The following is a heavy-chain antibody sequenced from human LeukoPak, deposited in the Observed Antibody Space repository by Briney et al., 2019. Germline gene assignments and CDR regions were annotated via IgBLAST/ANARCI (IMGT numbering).Heavy chain of an antibody. Sequence: GGSLRLSCAASGFTFSNAWMSWVRQAPGKGLEWVGRIESKTDGGTTDYAAPVKGRFTISRDDSKNTLYLQMNSLKTEDTAVYYCTTARWELLPDYWGQGTLVTVSS. CDR1: GFTFSNAW. V-gene: IGHV3-15*04. D-gene: IGHD1-26*01. CDR2: IESKTDGGTT. J-gene: IGHJ4*02. CDR3: TTARWELLPDY.